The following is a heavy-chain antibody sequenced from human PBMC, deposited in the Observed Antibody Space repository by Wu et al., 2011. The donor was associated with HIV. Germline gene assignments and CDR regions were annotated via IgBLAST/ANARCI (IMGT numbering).Heavy chain of an antibody. V-gene: IGHV1-18*01. J-gene: IGHJ5*02. CDR2: ISADNGDT. CDR1: GYTFTSYG. D-gene: IGHD3-10*01. Sequence: QVQLVQTGAEVKKPGASVKVSCKTSGYTFTSYGISWVRQAPGQGLEWMGWISADNGDTNYAQKLQGRVTMTTDTSTSTAYMELRSLRSDDTAVYYCARADEDTMVRGWPNWFDPWGQGTLVTVSS. CDR3: ARADEDTMVRGWPNWFDP.